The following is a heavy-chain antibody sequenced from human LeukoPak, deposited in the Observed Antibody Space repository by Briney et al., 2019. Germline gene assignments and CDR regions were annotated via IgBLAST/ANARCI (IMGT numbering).Heavy chain of an antibody. CDR3: AKDLRTIVAVAGTLDS. Sequence: GGSLRLSCAASGFTFSSYAMHWVRQAPGKGLEWVAVVSYDGSNKYYADSVKGRFTISGDNSKNTLYLQMDSLRGEDTAVYYCAKDLRTIVAVAGTLDSWGQGTLVTVSS. J-gene: IGHJ4*02. CDR2: VSYDGSNK. CDR1: GFTFSSYA. D-gene: IGHD6-19*01. V-gene: IGHV3-30*18.